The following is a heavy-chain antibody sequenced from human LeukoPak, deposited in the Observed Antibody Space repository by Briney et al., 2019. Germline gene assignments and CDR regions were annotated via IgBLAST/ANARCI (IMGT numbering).Heavy chain of an antibody. CDR2: MNPNSGNT. CDR3: ARAGYYYDSVRPGGAFDI. D-gene: IGHD3-22*01. V-gene: IGHV1-8*01. J-gene: IGHJ3*02. CDR1: GYTFTSYD. Sequence: GASVKVSCKASGYTFTSYDINWVRQATGQGLEWMGWMNPNSGNTGYAQKFQGRVTMARNTSISTAYMELSSLRSDDTAVYYCARAGYYYDSVRPGGAFDIWGQGTMVTVSS.